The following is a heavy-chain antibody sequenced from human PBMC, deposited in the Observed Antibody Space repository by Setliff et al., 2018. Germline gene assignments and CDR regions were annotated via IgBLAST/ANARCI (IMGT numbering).Heavy chain of an antibody. J-gene: IGHJ4*02. CDR1: GYNFITFG. CDR2: ISPYNGDA. V-gene: IGHV1-18*01. CDR3: ARVGTAGGYYFDF. Sequence: ASVKVSCKTSGYNFITFGVNWVRQVPGQGFEWMGWISPYNGDANYAQKFQGRVTMTTDTSTGTAYMELRALNYDDTAMYYCARVGTAGGYYFDFWGQGALVTVSS. D-gene: IGHD2-15*01.